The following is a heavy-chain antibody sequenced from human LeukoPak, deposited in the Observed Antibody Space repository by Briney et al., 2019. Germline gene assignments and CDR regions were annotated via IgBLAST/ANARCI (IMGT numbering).Heavy chain of an antibody. CDR2: INPSGGST. CDR3: ARSLHDYGGNSQEYYLDY. Sequence: ASVKVSCKASGYTFTSYYMHWVRQAPGQGLEWMGIINPSGGSTSYAQKFQGRVTMTRDTSTSTVYMELGSLRSEDTAVYYCARSLHDYGGNSQEYYLDYWGQGTLVTVSS. J-gene: IGHJ4*02. CDR1: GYTFTSYY. V-gene: IGHV1-46*01. D-gene: IGHD4-23*01.